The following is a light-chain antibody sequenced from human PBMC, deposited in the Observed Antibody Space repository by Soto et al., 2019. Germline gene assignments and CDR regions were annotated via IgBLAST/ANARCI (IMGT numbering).Light chain of an antibody. J-gene: IGKJ1*01. CDR1: QSVSSN. CDR3: QQYNNWPRT. CDR2: GAS. V-gene: IGKV3-15*01. Sequence: EIVMTHSLASLSVSPGGRATLSCRASQSVSSNLAWYQQKPGQAPRLLIYGASTRATGIPARFSGSGSGTEFTLTISSLQSEDFAVYYCQQYNNWPRTFGQGTKVDI.